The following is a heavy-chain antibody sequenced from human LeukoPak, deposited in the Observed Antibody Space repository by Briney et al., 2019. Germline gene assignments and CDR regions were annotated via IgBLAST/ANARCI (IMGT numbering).Heavy chain of an antibody. D-gene: IGHD2-15*01. CDR1: GFTFSTYA. V-gene: IGHV3-23*01. CDR3: AKGEGGSCSSSSCSTYFDY. J-gene: IGHJ4*02. Sequence: GGSLRLSCAASGFTFSTYAMNWVRQAPGKGLEWVSSISGGVESTYNADSVKGRFIISRDNSKNTIYLQMNGLRAEDTAIYYCAKGEGGSCSSSSCSTYFDYWGQGTLVTVSS. CDR2: ISGGVEST.